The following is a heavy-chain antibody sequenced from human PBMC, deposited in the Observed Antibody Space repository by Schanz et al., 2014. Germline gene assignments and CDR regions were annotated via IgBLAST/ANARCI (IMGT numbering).Heavy chain of an antibody. Sequence: VQLVESGGVLVQSGGSLRLSCAASGFTVSSTYVTWVRQAPGKGLEWVSVLYAGGATKYANSVKDRFTISRDNSRNTVFLQMNSLKPEDMAIYYCARVETFNYDDITLYHHFFDPWGQGTLVTVSS. D-gene: IGHD3-16*01. CDR2: LYAGGAT. J-gene: IGHJ5*02. CDR1: GFTVSSTY. CDR3: ARVETFNYDDITLYHHFFDP. V-gene: IGHV3-66*01.